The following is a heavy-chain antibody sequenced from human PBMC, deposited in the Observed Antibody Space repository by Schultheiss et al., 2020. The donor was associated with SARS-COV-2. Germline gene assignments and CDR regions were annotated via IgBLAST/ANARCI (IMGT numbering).Heavy chain of an antibody. CDR1: GGSISSSSYY. CDR2: IYYSGST. CDR3: ARQGGRSVVVPAALHRINWFDP. J-gene: IGHJ5*02. D-gene: IGHD2-2*02. V-gene: IGHV4-39*01. Sequence: SQTLSLTCTVSGGSISSSSYYWGWIRQPPGKGLEWIGSIYYSGSTYYNPSLKSRVTISVDTSNNQFSLKLSSVTAADTAVYYCARQGGRSVVVPAALHRINWFDPWGQGTLVTVSS.